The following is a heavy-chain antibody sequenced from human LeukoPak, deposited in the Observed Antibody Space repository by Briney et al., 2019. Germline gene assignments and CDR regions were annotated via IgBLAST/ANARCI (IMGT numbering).Heavy chain of an antibody. J-gene: IGHJ6*03. D-gene: IGHD3-22*01. V-gene: IGHV3-48*03. Sequence: GGSLRLSCAASGFTFSSYEMNWVRQAPGKGLKWVSYIGSSGSTIYYADSVKGRFTIPRDNAKNSLYLQMNSLRAEDTAVYYCARGQDYDSSGYYPYYMDVWGKGTTVTVSS. CDR3: ARGQDYDSSGYYPYYMDV. CDR2: IGSSGSTI. CDR1: GFTFSSYE.